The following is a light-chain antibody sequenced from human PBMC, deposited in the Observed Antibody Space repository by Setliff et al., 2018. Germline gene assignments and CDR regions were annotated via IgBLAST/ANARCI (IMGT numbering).Light chain of an antibody. J-gene: IGLJ1*01. CDR3: SSYTSNSTYV. V-gene: IGLV2-14*03. CDR1: GTYNY. Sequence: QSALTQPASVSGSPGQSITISCTGTGTYNYVSWYQQHPGKAPQLIIYDVTNRPSGVSNRFSASKSGNTASLTISGLQPEDGADYYCSSYTSNSTYVFGTGTKVIVL. CDR2: DVT.